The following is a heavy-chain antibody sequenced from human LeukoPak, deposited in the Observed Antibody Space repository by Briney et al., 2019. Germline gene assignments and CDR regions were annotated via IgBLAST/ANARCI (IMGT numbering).Heavy chain of an antibody. Sequence: SETLSLTCTVSGGSISSSSYYWGWLRQPPGTGLEWIGSISYSGSTYYNPSLKSRVTISVDTYKNQFPLKLSFVTAADTAVYYCARSASSWYSGIPWFDPWGQGTLVTVSS. CDR2: ISYSGST. CDR3: ARSASSWYSGIPWFDP. CDR1: GGSISSSSYY. J-gene: IGHJ5*02. D-gene: IGHD1-26*01. V-gene: IGHV4-39*06.